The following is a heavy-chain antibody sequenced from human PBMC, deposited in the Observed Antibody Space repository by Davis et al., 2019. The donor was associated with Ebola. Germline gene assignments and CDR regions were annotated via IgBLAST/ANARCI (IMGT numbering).Heavy chain of an antibody. CDR2: ISAYNGNT. CDR1: GGTFSSYA. CDR3: ARVPSVFYDSSGLFDY. J-gene: IGHJ4*02. D-gene: IGHD3-22*01. Sequence: AASVKVSCKASGGTFSSYAISWVRQAPGQGLEWMGWISAYNGNTNYAQKFQGRVTMTRDTSISTAYMELSRLRSDDTAVYYCARVPSVFYDSSGLFDYWGQGTLVTVSS. V-gene: IGHV1-2*02.